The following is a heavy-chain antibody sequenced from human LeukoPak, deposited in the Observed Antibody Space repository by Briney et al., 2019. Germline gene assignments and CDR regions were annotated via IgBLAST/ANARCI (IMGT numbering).Heavy chain of an antibody. D-gene: IGHD2-15*01. CDR3: ASRCSGASCYSD. J-gene: IGHJ4*02. Sequence: ASVKVSCKASGFTFTAYYMHWVRQAPGQGLEWMGWINPNSGGTNYAQKFQGRVTMTRDTSISTAYMELSRLRSDDTAVYYCASRCSGASCYSDWGQGTLVTVSS. CDR2: INPNSGGT. V-gene: IGHV1-2*02. CDR1: GFTFTAYY.